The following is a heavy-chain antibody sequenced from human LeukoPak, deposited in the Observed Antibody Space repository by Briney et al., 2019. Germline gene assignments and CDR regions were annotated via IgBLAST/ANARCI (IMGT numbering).Heavy chain of an antibody. CDR2: IWYDGSNK. CDR3: ARDRDECCSSTSCYHRFDY. J-gene: IGHJ4*02. D-gene: IGHD2-2*01. V-gene: IGHV3-33*01. CDR1: GFTFSSYG. Sequence: PGGSLRLSCAASGFTFSSYGMHWVRQAPGKGLEWVAVIWYDGSNKYYADSVKGRFTISRDNSKNTLYLQMNSLRAEDTAVYYCARDRDECCSSTSCYHRFDYWGQGTLVTVSS.